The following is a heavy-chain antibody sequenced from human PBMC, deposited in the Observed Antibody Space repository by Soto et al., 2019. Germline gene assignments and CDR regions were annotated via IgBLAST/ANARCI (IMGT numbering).Heavy chain of an antibody. CDR2: TRGKAYGGTT. V-gene: IGHV3-49*05. Sequence: VQLVESGGGLVKPGRSLRLSCTTSGFTFGAYGLSWFRQAPGKGLEWVGFTRGKAYGGTTEYAASVKGRFTISRDDSKSIAYLQMSSLKTEDTALYYCSRVGSGWDQLTYFDYWGQGTLVTVSS. J-gene: IGHJ4*02. D-gene: IGHD6-19*01. CDR1: GFTFGAYG. CDR3: SRVGSGWDQLTYFDY.